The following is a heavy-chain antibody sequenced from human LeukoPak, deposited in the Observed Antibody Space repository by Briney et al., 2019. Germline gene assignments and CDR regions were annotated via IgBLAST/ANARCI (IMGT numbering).Heavy chain of an antibody. Sequence: GGSLRLSCAASGFTFSSYSINWVREAPGKGLEWVSSISSSSSYINYADSVKGRFTISRDNAKNSVFLQMDSLGAEDTAVYYCARDPNQIEGANFHYWGQGTLVTVSS. J-gene: IGHJ4*02. CDR2: ISSSSSYI. D-gene: IGHD1-26*01. CDR3: ARDPNQIEGANFHY. V-gene: IGHV3-21*01. CDR1: GFTFSSYS.